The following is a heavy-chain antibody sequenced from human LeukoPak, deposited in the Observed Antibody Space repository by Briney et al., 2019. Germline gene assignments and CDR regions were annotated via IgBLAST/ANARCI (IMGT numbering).Heavy chain of an antibody. CDR1: GFTFSNYG. D-gene: IGHD6-13*01. Sequence: GGTLRLSCAASGFTFSNYGMSWVRQAPGKGLQWVSGINWNGGSTGYADSVKGRFTISRDNAKNSLYLQMNSLRAEDTALYYCAREGSYSSSWYFDYWGQGTLVTVSS. CDR2: INWNGGST. J-gene: IGHJ4*02. CDR3: AREGSYSSSWYFDY. V-gene: IGHV3-20*04.